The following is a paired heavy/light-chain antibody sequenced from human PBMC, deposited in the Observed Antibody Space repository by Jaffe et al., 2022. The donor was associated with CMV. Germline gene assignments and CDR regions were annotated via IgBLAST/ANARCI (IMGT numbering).Heavy chain of an antibody. J-gene: IGHJ4*02. CDR1: GFSFSYYA. V-gene: IGHV3-23*04. CDR3: ARELGGLVKRKYYYDSNGGADS. Sequence: EVQLVESGGGLVQPGGSLRLSCAASGFSFSYYAMTWVRQAPGKGLEWVSGVSGSGDTTSYAESVKGRFTISRDNSKNTMYLQLSSLRAEDTAVYYCARELGGLVKRKYYYDSNGGADSWGQGTLVIVSS. CDR2: VSGSGDTT. D-gene: IGHD3-22*01.
Light chain of an antibody. CDR1: QGISNY. Sequence: DIQMTQSPSSLSASVGDRVTITCRASQGISNYLAWYQQKPGKVPKLLIYAASTLQSGVPSRFSGSGSGTAFTLTISSLQPEDVATYYCQKYDSAPRTFGPGTKVDIK. V-gene: IGKV1-27*01. CDR2: AAS. J-gene: IGKJ3*01. CDR3: QKYDSAPRT.